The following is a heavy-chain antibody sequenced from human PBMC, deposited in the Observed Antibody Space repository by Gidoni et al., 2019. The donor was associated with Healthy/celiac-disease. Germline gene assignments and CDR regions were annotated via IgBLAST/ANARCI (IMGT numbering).Heavy chain of an antibody. D-gene: IGHD3-10*01. Sequence: QVTLRESGPSLVTPTQTLTLTCTFPGFSLSTSAMCVSWIRQHPGKALEWLARIDGDDDKYYSTSLKTRLTISKDTSKNQVVLTRTNMEPVDTATYYCARGYYYGSGSYPDVWGQGTTVNVSS. J-gene: IGHJ6*02. V-gene: IGHV2-70*15. CDR2: IDGDDDK. CDR1: GFSLSTSAMC. CDR3: ARGYYYGSGSYPDV.